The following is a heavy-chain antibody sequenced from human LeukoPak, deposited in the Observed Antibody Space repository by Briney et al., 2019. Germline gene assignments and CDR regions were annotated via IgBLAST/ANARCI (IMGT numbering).Heavy chain of an antibody. D-gene: IGHD3-22*01. Sequence: GESRKISCKGSGYSFTSYWIGWVRQMPGKGLEWMGIIYPGDSDTRYSPSFQGQVTISADKSISTAYLQWSSLKASDTAMYCCARPGYDSSGYPVYWGQGTLVTVSS. CDR2: IYPGDSDT. J-gene: IGHJ4*02. V-gene: IGHV5-51*01. CDR3: ARPGYDSSGYPVY. CDR1: GYSFTSYW.